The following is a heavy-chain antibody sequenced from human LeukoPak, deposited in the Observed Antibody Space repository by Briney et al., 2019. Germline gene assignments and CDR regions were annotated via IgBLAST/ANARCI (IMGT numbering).Heavy chain of an antibody. CDR2: MSPYSGNT. CDR1: RYTFTSYD. D-gene: IGHD6-19*01. J-gene: IGHJ4*02. CDR3: SRASVSSSGWYSGY. Sequence: SVKISCKTSRYTFTSYDITGVRQAAGQGVECMGWMSPYSGNTDYAQKFQGRVTMTRNTSISTAYMELTSLGSDDTAVYYCSRASVSSSGWYSGYWGQGSQVTVSS. V-gene: IGHV1-8*01.